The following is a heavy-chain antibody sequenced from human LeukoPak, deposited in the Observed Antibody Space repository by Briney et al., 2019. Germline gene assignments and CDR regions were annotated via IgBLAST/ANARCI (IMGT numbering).Heavy chain of an antibody. CDR3: AREGGYCSSTTCYFDS. V-gene: IGHV3-30-3*01. CDR1: GFTFSSYS. Sequence: GGSLRLSCAASGFTFSSYSVHCVRQAPGKGLEWVAVISDDGSKKSYADSVKGRFTVSRDNSKNTLYLQMNSPRVEDTAVYYCAREGGYCSSTTCYFDSWGQGTLVTVSS. CDR2: ISDDGSKK. J-gene: IGHJ4*02. D-gene: IGHD2-2*01.